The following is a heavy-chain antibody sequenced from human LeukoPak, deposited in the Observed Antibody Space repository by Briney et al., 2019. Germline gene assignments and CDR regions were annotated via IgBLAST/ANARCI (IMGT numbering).Heavy chain of an antibody. CDR3: ATSNDAKIAPFDH. CDR2: INTKGET. Sequence: SETLSLTCTVSGVSMSAYQWSWVRQSPEKGLEWIGCINTKGETSYNPSLKSRVTTSVDTSKSQFSLRLTSVTAADRAVYYCATSNDAKIAPFDHWGQGAPVTVSS. CDR1: GVSMSAYQ. J-gene: IGHJ4*02. V-gene: IGHV4-4*09. D-gene: IGHD2-21*01.